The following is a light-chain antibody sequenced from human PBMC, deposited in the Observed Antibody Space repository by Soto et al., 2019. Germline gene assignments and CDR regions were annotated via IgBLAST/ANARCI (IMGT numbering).Light chain of an antibody. CDR2: GAS. CDR1: QSVSSNY. J-gene: IGKJ1*01. CDR3: QQYGRSPAT. Sequence: EIVLTQSPGTLSLSPGERATLSCRASQSVSSNYLAWYQQKPGQAPRLLIFGASNRASGIPDRFSGSGSGTDFTLTIGRLEPEDFAVYYCQQYGRSPATFGQGTKVEIK. V-gene: IGKV3-20*01.